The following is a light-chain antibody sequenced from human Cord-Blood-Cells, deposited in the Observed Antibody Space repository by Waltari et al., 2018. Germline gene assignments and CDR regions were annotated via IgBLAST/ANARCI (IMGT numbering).Light chain of an antibody. CDR2: DAS. CDR1: QSVSIY. Sequence: EIVLTQSPATLSLSPGERATLSCRASQSVSIYLAWYQQKPGQAPRLLIYDASNRATAIPARFSGSGSGTDFTLTISSLEPEDFAVYYCQQRSNWYTFGQGTKLEIK. V-gene: IGKV3-11*01. J-gene: IGKJ2*01. CDR3: QQRSNWYT.